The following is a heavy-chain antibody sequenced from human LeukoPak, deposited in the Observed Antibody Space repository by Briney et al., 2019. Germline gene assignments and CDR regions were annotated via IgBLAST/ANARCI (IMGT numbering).Heavy chain of an antibody. CDR3: ARVRRDASPGGYFDY. J-gene: IGHJ4*02. CDR2: IYYSGST. D-gene: IGHD5-24*01. V-gene: IGHV4-59*12. Sequence: SETLSLTCTVSGASISSYYWSWIRQPPGKGLEWIGNIYYSGSTYYNPSLKSRVTISVDTSKNQFSLKLSSVTAADTAMYYCARVRRDASPGGYFDYWGQGTLVTVSS. CDR1: GASISSYY.